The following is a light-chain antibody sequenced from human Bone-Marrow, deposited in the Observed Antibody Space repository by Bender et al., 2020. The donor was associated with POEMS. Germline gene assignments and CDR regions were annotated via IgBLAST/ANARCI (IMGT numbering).Light chain of an antibody. CDR2: RND. J-gene: IGLJ3*02. CDR3: AVWDDSLNGWV. Sequence: QSVLTQPPSASGTPGQRVTISCSGSSSNIGSNTVNWSQHLPGTAPRVLMYRNDQRPSGVPDRFSGSRSGTSASLAISGLQSEDEADYYCAVWDDSLNGWVFGGGTKLTVL. CDR1: SSNIGSNT. V-gene: IGLV1-44*01.